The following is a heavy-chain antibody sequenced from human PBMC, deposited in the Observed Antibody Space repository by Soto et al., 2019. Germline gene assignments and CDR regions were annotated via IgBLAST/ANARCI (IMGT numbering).Heavy chain of an antibody. CDR1: GFSLTTSGVG. J-gene: IGHJ4*02. D-gene: IGHD3-10*01. CDR3: AHHPYYGLGSYSFDY. CDR2: IYWDDDK. V-gene: IGHV2-5*02. Sequence: QITLKESGPTLVRPTQTLTLTCTFSGFSLTTSGVGVGWIRQPPGKALEWLAVIYWDDDKRYSSSLKSRLTITKATSKKQVVLTLTNMDPVDTATYYCAHHPYYGLGSYSFDYWGQGTLVTVSS.